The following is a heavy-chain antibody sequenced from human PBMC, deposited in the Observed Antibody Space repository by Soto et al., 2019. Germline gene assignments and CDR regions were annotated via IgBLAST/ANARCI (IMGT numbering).Heavy chain of an antibody. CDR3: ASNNWGSPYYFDY. D-gene: IGHD7-27*01. V-gene: IGHV4-59*01. CDR2: IYYSGST. CDR1: GGSISSYY. Sequence: SETLSLTCTVSGGSISSYYWSWIRQPPGKGLEWIGYIYYSGSTNYNPSLKSRVTISVDTSKNQFSLKLSSVTAADTAVYYCASNNWGSPYYFDYWGQGTLVTVSS. J-gene: IGHJ4*02.